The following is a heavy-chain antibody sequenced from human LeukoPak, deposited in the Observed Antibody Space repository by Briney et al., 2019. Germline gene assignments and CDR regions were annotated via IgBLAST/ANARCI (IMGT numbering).Heavy chain of an antibody. CDR1: GFTFSRYW. J-gene: IGHJ4*02. Sequence: TGGSLRLSCEASGFTFSRYWMHWVRQAPGKGLVWVSRIKTDGSNTKYADSVKGRFSISRDNAKKTLYLQMNGLRIEDTAVYYCVRDVPKQNFDFWGQGVLVTVSS. D-gene: IGHD2/OR15-2a*01. V-gene: IGHV3-74*03. CDR3: VRDVPKQNFDF. CDR2: IKTDGSNT.